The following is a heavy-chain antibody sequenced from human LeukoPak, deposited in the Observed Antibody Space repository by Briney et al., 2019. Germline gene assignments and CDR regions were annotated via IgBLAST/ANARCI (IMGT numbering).Heavy chain of an antibody. CDR3: AREIRGYYYLDV. J-gene: IGHJ6*03. Sequence: ASVKVSCKASGYSFTSYDIDWVRQAAGQGLEWMVWMNPTSGNTVYAQKFQGRVSMTRDTSMTTAYMELFSLKPEDTALYFCAREIRGYYYLDVWGTGTTVTVSS. V-gene: IGHV1-8*01. CDR1: GYSFTSYD. CDR2: MNPTSGNT.